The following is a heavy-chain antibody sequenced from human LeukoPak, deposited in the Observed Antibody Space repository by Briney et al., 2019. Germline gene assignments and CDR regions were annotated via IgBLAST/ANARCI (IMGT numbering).Heavy chain of an antibody. Sequence: GGSLRLSCAASGFTFSSYGMHWVRQAPGKGLEWVAVISYDGSNKYYADSAKGRFTISRDNSKNTLYLQMSSLRAEDTAVYYCAKGSGYSSGWYTIDFWGQGTLVTVSS. CDR2: ISYDGSNK. V-gene: IGHV3-30*18. CDR1: GFTFSSYG. CDR3: AKGSGYSSGWYTIDF. D-gene: IGHD6-19*01. J-gene: IGHJ4*02.